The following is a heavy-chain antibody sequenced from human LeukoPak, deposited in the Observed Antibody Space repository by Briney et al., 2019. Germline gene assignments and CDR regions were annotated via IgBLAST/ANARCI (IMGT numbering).Heavy chain of an antibody. CDR2: ISSSSSYI. D-gene: IGHD3-10*01. CDR1: GFTFSSYS. J-gene: IGHJ6*03. Sequence: GGSLRLSCAASGFTFSSYSMNWVRQAPGKGLEWVSSISSSSSYIYYADSVKGRFTISRDNAKNSLYLQMNSLRAEDTAVYYCARGTSTYYYGSGSYVQYYYYYMDVWGKGTTVTVSS. CDR3: ARGTSTYYYGSGSYVQYYYYYMDV. V-gene: IGHV3-21*01.